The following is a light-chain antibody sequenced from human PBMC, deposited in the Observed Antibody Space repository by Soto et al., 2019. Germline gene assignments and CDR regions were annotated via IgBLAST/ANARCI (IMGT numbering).Light chain of an antibody. Sequence: QSVLTQPPSASGTPGQRVTISCSGGSSNIGSNTVNWYQQLPGTAPKLLIYSNNQRPSGVPDRFSGSKSGTSASLAISGLQSEDEAAYYCAAWDDSLPGVVFGGGTTVTVL. CDR1: SSNIGSNT. V-gene: IGLV1-44*01. CDR2: SNN. J-gene: IGLJ2*01. CDR3: AAWDDSLPGVV.